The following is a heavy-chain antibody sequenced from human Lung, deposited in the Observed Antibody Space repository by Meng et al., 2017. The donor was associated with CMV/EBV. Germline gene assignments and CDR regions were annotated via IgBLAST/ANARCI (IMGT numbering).Heavy chain of an antibody. CDR2: INPNSGGT. D-gene: IGHD2-2*01. V-gene: IGHV1-2*02. CDR1: GYTFTGYY. CDR3: ARRQYQLVGLAAFDI. J-gene: IGHJ3*02. Sequence: AXVXVSXXASGYTFTGYYMHWVRQAPGQGLEWMGWINPNSGGTNYAQKFQGRVTMTRDTSISTAYMELSRLRSDDTAVYYCARRQYQLVGLAAFDIWGQGTXVTVSS.